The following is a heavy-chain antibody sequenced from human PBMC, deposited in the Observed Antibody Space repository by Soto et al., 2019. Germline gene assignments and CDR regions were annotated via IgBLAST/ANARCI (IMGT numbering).Heavy chain of an antibody. CDR1: GYTFTSYG. CDR2: ISAYNGNT. CDR3: ARGGDSSGWYDYYYGMDV. Sequence: RASVKVSCKASGYTFTSYGISWVRQAPGQGLEWMGWISAYNGNTNYAQKLQGRVTMTTDTSTSTAYMELRSLRSDDTAVYYCARGGDSSGWYDYYYGMDVWGQGTTVTVSS. V-gene: IGHV1-18*04. D-gene: IGHD6-19*01. J-gene: IGHJ6*02.